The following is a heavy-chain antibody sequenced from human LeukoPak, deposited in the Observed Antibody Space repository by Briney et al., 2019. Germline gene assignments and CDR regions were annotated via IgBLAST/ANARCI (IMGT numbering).Heavy chain of an antibody. V-gene: IGHV5-51*01. J-gene: IGHJ4*02. Sequence: GESLKISCKGSGYSFTTYWIGWVGQMPGKGLEWMGIIYPDDSDTRYSPSFQGQVTISADKSTSTAYLQWSSLKASDTAMYYCARQEGAVAGTLLYWGQGTQVTVSS. CDR1: GYSFTTYW. CDR2: IYPDDSDT. CDR3: ARQEGAVAGTLLY. D-gene: IGHD6-19*01.